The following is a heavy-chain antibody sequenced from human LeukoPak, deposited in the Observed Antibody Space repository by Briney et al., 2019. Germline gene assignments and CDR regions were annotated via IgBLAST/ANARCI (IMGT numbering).Heavy chain of an antibody. J-gene: IGHJ4*02. Sequence: GGSLRLSCAASGFSFSGYGMHWVRQAPGKGLEWVAIISYDGSNKYYADSVKGRFTISRDNSKNTLYLQMNSLRAEDTAVYYCAREAKVFGELYSSFDYWGQGTLVTVSS. CDR2: ISYDGSNK. D-gene: IGHD3-10*01. V-gene: IGHV3-30*19. CDR3: AREAKVFGELYSSFDY. CDR1: GFSFSGYG.